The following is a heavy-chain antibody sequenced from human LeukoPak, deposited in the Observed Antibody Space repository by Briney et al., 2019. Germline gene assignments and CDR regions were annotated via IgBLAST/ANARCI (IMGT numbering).Heavy chain of an antibody. Sequence: GGSLRLSCAASGFTFSSYAMSWVRQAPGKGLEWVSSISGNSGSTYYADSAKGRFTISRDNSKSTVYLQMNSLRAEDTAVYYCAKVSAWAMVGATYFDYWGQGTLVAVSS. D-gene: IGHD1-26*01. CDR1: GFTFSSYA. CDR3: AKVSAWAMVGATYFDY. V-gene: IGHV3-23*01. CDR2: ISGNSGST. J-gene: IGHJ4*02.